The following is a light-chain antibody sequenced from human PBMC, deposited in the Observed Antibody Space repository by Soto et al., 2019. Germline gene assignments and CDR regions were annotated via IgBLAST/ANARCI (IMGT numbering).Light chain of an antibody. CDR2: GAS. Sequence: EIVLTQSPCTLSLSPGERATLSCRASQSVSSSYLAWYQQKPGQAPRLLIYGASIRATVIPDRFSGSGSGEDVSLIISRLQHEDLAVYYCQQDGSSVWTFGQGTKVEIK. CDR3: QQDGSSVWT. J-gene: IGKJ1*01. CDR1: QSVSSSY. V-gene: IGKV3-20*01.